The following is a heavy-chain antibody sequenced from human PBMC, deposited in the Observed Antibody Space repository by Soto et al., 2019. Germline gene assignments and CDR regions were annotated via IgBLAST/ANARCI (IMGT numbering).Heavy chain of an antibody. D-gene: IGHD2-15*01. V-gene: IGHV1-2*02. CDR1: GYTFTGDY. CDR2: INPTSGGT. Sequence: SVKVSCKASGYTFTGDYIHWVRMAPGQGLEWMGWINPTSGGTNHAQKFQGRVTMTRDTSISTAYMELSRLRSDDTAVYYCAGSTKGYCSGGSCYPREYYYGMDVWGKGPTVTVYS. J-gene: IGHJ6*04. CDR3: AGSTKGYCSGGSCYPREYYYGMDV.